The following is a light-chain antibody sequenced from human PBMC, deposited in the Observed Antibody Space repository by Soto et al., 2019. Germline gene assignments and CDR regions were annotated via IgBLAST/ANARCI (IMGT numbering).Light chain of an antibody. CDR2: AAS. V-gene: IGKV1-16*01. Sequence: ESQMTQSPSAVSRPVGVRVTITSRASQTISNYLAWFQQKLGKVPKRLIYAASSFQIGVPSRFSGSGSGTEFTLTISSLQPDDFATYYCQQYNSYSQGTFGQGTKVDIK. J-gene: IGKJ1*01. CDR1: QTISNY. CDR3: QQYNSYSQGT.